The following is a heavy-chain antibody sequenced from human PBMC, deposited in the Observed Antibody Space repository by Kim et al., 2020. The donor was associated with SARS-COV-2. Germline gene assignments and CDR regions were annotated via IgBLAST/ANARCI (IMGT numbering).Heavy chain of an antibody. CDR1: GGSISSSDW. CDR2: IHHSGRT. Sequence: SETLSLTCAVSGGSISSSDWWSWVRQPPGKGLEWIGQIHHSGRTSYNPSLKSRVTISVDTSKNQFSLKLSSVTAADTAVYYCARVARITIFGVVNSAFDIWGQGTMVTVSS. J-gene: IGHJ3*02. CDR3: ARVARITIFGVVNSAFDI. D-gene: IGHD3-3*01. V-gene: IGHV4-4*02.